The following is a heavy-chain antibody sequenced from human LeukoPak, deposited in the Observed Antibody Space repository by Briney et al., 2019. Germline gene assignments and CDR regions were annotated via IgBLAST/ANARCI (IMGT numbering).Heavy chain of an antibody. CDR2: IDWDDDK. CDR3: ARISGYLYYYDY. J-gene: IGHJ4*02. D-gene: IGHD6-25*01. Sequence: SGPALVKPTQTLTRTCTFSGFSLSTSGMRVNWIRRPPGKALEWLARIDWDDDKYYSASLKTRLTISRDTSKNQVVLTMTNMDPVDTATYYCARISGYLYYYDYWGQGTLVTVSS. V-gene: IGHV2-70*04. CDR1: GFSLSTSGMR.